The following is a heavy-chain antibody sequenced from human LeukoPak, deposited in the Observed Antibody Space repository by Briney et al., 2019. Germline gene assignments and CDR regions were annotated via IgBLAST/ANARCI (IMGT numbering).Heavy chain of an antibody. CDR1: GYTFTSYG. CDR2: ISAYNGNT. D-gene: IGHD5-12*01. V-gene: IGHV1-18*01. Sequence: ASVKVSCKASGYTFTSYGISWVRQAPGQGLEWMGWISAYNGNTNYAQKLQGRVTMTTDTSTSTAYMELRNLRSDDTAVYYCARALGVANNDPFDVWGQGTKVIVTP. CDR3: ARALGVANNDPFDV. J-gene: IGHJ3*01.